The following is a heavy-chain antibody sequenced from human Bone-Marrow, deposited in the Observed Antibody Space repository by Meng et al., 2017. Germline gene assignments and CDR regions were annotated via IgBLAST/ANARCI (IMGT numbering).Heavy chain of an antibody. Sequence: GGSLRLSCAASGFTFSSYAMHWVRQAPGKGLEWVAVISYDGSNKYYADSVKGRFTISRDNSKNTLYLQMNSLRAEDTAVYYCARQTIKYSSENWGPADYGMDVWGQGTTVTVSS. CDR1: GFTFSSYA. J-gene: IGHJ6*02. D-gene: IGHD5-18*01. V-gene: IGHV3-30*04. CDR3: ARQTIKYSSENWGPADYGMDV. CDR2: ISYDGSNK.